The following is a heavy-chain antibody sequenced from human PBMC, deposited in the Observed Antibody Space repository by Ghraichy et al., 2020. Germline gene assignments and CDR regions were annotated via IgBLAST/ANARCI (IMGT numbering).Heavy chain of an antibody. CDR2: IRSKGYGGTT. CDR3: TRQLYYYYYYGMDV. J-gene: IGHJ6*02. V-gene: IGHV3-49*03. D-gene: IGHD3-10*01. Sequence: GSLNISCTASGFTFGDYAMNWFRQAPGKGLEWGGFIRSKGYGGTTEYAASVKGRFTISRDDSKSIAYLQMNSLKTEDTAVYYCTRQLYYYYYYGMDVWGQGTTVTGSS. CDR1: GFTFGDYA.